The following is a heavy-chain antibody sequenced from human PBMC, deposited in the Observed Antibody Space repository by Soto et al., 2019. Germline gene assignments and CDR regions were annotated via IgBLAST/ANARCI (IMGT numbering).Heavy chain of an antibody. V-gene: IGHV4-4*02. D-gene: IGHD3-9*01. CDR3: ARVVLTITRGAFDA. Sequence: QVQVQESGPGLVKPSGTLSLTCAVSGGSISSSHWWTWVRQSPGKGLEYIGEISHSGTSNSNPSLKSRVTLSVDKSKNHFSLTLTSVTAADTAVYYCARVVLTITRGAFDAWGQGTLVIVSS. J-gene: IGHJ3*01. CDR1: GGSISSSHW. CDR2: ISHSGTS.